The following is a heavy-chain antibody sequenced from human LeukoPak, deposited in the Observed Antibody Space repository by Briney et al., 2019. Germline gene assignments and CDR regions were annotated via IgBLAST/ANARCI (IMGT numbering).Heavy chain of an antibody. CDR1: GGSISSSSYY. V-gene: IGHV4-39*07. CDR2: IYYSGST. D-gene: IGHD2-15*01. Sequence: PSETLSLTCTVSGGSISSSSYYWGWIRQPPGKGLEWIGSIYYSGSTYYNPSLKSRVTISVDTSKNQFSLKLSSVTAADTAVYYCAREETVDCSGGSCYSDWFDPWGQGTLVTVSS. J-gene: IGHJ5*02. CDR3: AREETVDCSGGSCYSDWFDP.